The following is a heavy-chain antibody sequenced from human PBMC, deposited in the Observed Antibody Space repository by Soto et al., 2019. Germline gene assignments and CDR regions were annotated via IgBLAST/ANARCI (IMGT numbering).Heavy chain of an antibody. CDR1: GYNFIGFY. Sequence: QVQLEQSGAEVRKPGASVKVSCKASGYNFIGFYMHWLRQAPGQGLEWVAFINPHTGVTRSAQKFQGSVTMTRDKPIHSACMEVRRLRADSTAVYYCAKGPRYGMYGWFQGTTVIVS. CDR3: AKGPRYGMYG. J-gene: IGHJ6*02. V-gene: IGHV1-2*02. CDR2: INPHTGVT.